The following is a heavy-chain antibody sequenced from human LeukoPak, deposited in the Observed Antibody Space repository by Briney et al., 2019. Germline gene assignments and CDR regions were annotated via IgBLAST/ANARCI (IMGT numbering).Heavy chain of an antibody. CDR3: ARLNSGSYYYYYYYMDV. CDR2: ISGSGGST. CDR1: GFTFSSYA. V-gene: IGHV3-23*01. J-gene: IGHJ6*03. D-gene: IGHD1-26*01. Sequence: RPGGSLRLSCAASGFTFSSYAMSWVRQAPGKGLEWVSAISGSGGSTYYAASVKGRFTISRDNSKNTLYLQMNSLRAEDTAVYDCARLNSGSYYYYYYYMDVWGKGTTVTVSS.